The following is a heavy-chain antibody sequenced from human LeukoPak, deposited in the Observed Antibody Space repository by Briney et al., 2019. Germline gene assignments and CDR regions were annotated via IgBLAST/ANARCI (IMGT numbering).Heavy chain of an antibody. Sequence: ASVKVSCKTSGHTLTNYGITWVRQAPGQGLEWMGWISADDGNPKYAQKVQGRVTLITDTSASTAHMELRGLRYDDTAVYYCARVRKNWDYVSYFDYWGQGTLVTVSS. CDR3: ARVRKNWDYVSYFDY. J-gene: IGHJ4*02. CDR2: ISADDGNP. D-gene: IGHD1-7*01. V-gene: IGHV1-18*01. CDR1: GHTLTNYG.